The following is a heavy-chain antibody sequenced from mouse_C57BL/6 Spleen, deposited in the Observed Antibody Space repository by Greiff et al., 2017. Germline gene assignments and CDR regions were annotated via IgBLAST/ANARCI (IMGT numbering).Heavy chain of an antibody. J-gene: IGHJ2*01. D-gene: IGHD2-4*01. CDR2: ILPSIGRT. CDR3: ARSYYDYNDEYYFDN. Sequence: VQLQQSGSELRSPGSSVKLSCKDFDSDVFPIAYMSWVRQKPGPGFVWFGGILPSIGRTIYGVKFVAKATLDADTLSNTAYLELHSLTSVDSAIYYCARSYYDYNDEYYFDNCGQGTTLTHSS. CDR1: DSDVFPIAY. V-gene: IGHV15-2*01.